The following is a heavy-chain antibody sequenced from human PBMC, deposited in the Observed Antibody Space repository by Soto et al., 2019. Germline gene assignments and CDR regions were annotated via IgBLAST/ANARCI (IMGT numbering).Heavy chain of an antibody. Sequence: EVQLLESGGGLVQPGGSLRVSCADSGFTFSTYAMSWVRQAPGKGLEWVSTISGSGGGTYYAGSVKGRFTISRDNSKNTLYLQMNSLRAEDTAVYFCAKSRGSGTYNNPYDAVEIWGQGTMVTVSS. V-gene: IGHV3-23*01. CDR2: ISGSGGGT. CDR3: AKSRGSGTYNNPYDAVEI. J-gene: IGHJ3*02. CDR1: GFTFSTYA. D-gene: IGHD3-10*01.